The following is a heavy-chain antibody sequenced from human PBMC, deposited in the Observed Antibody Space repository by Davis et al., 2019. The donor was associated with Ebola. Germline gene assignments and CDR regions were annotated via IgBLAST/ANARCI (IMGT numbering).Heavy chain of an antibody. J-gene: IGHJ3*02. CDR3: AKDTSNIWFDI. V-gene: IGHV3-74*01. D-gene: IGHD1-26*01. CDR1: GFSFSNYW. CDR2: ISPDGSAT. Sequence: GESLKISCAASGFSFSNYWIHWVRQAPGKGPVWVSRISPDGSATGFADSVKGRFSISRDNAKNTVYLQMNGLRVEDTAIYYCAKDTSNIWFDIWGQGTNVSVSS.